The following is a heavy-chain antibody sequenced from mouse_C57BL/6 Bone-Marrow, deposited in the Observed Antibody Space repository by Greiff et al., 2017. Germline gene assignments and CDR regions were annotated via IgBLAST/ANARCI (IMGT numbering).Heavy chain of an antibody. CDR1: GYTFTSYW. D-gene: IGHD2-5*01. CDR2: IYPSDSET. Sequence: QVQLQQPGAELVRPGSSVKLSCKASGYTFTSYWMDWVKQRPGQGLEWIGNIYPSDSETHYNQKFKDKATLTVDKSSSTAYMQLSSLTSEDSAVYYCARSIVKYFDVWGTGTTVTGSA. J-gene: IGHJ1*03. V-gene: IGHV1-61*01. CDR3: ARSIVKYFDV.